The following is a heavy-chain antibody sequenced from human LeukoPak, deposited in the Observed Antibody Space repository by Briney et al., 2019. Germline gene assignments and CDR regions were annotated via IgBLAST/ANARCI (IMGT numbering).Heavy chain of an antibody. J-gene: IGHJ4*02. D-gene: IGHD4/OR15-4a*01. CDR3: ARDWLNMDEYYFDY. Sequence: GASVKVSCKASGYTFTGYYMHWVRQAPGQGLEWMGWINPNSGGTNYAQKFQGRVTMTRDTSISTAYMELSRLRSDDTAVYYCARDWLNMDEYYFDYWGQGTLVTVSS. CDR2: INPNSGGT. CDR1: GYTFTGYY. V-gene: IGHV1-2*02.